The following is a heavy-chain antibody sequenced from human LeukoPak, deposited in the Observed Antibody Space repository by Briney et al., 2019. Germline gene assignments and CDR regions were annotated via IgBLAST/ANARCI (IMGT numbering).Heavy chain of an antibody. D-gene: IGHD1-1*01. J-gene: IGHJ4*02. CDR2: ISGSGGST. V-gene: IGHV3-23*01. Sequence: GGSLGSSFAAPGSPLSSIPISWAGRVPGKGLEWVSVISGSGGSTYYADSVKGRFTISRDNSKNTLYLQMNSLRAEDTAVYYCARETGGIDYWGQGTLVTVSS. CDR1: GSPLSSIP. CDR3: ARETGGIDY.